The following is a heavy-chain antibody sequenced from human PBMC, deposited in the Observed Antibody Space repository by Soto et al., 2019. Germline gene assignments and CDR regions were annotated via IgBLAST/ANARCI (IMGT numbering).Heavy chain of an antibody. CDR1: GNIFTSYW. CDR3: ARQEYCSSTSCYKVDS. D-gene: IGHD2-2*02. CDR2: IYLGDSNT. V-gene: IGHV5-51*01. J-gene: IGHJ4*02. Sequence: PVESLKISCTGSGNIFTSYWIWWCLQMAVEGLEWMGIIYLGDSNTKYSPTFQGQVTISADRSISTAYLQWSSLKASDTAMYYCARQEYCSSTSCYKVDSWGQGTLVTVSS.